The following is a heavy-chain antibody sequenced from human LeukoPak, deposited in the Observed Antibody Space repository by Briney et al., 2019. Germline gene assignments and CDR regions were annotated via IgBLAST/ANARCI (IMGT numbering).Heavy chain of an antibody. D-gene: IGHD5-24*01. CDR2: FSGSGGGT. Sequence: GGSLRLSCAASGFTFTTYAMSWVRQAPGKGLEWVSSFSGSGGGTYYADSVKGRFTISRDNSKNTLYLQMNSLRAEDTAVYYWARSGYNRFDYWGQGTLVTVSS. V-gene: IGHV3-23*01. CDR3: ARSGYNRFDY. J-gene: IGHJ4*02. CDR1: GFTFTTYA.